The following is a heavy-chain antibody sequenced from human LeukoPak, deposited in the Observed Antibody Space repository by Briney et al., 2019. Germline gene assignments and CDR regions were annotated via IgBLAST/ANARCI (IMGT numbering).Heavy chain of an antibody. V-gene: IGHV4-30-4*01. CDR2: IYYSGST. CDR1: GGSISSGDYY. J-gene: IGHJ4*02. CDR3: ARTLSYYYDSSGYYRYFDY. D-gene: IGHD3-22*01. Sequence: SETLSLTCTVSGGSISSGDYYWSWIRQPPGKGLEWIGYIYYSGSTYDNPSLKSRVTISVDTSKNQFSLKLSSVTAADPAVYYCARTLSYYYDSSGYYRYFDYWGQGTLVTVSS.